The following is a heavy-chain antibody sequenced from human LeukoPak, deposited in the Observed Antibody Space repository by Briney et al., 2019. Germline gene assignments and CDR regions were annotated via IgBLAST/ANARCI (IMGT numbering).Heavy chain of an antibody. CDR3: ARVAMGATRFPFDY. D-gene: IGHD1-26*01. Sequence: SETLSLTCAVYGGSFSGYYWSWIRQPAGKGPEWIGRIYTSGSTYYNPSLKSRVTISVDTSKNQFSLKLSSVTAADTAVYYCARVAMGATRFPFDYWGQGTLVTVSS. CDR1: GGSFSGYY. V-gene: IGHV4-59*10. CDR2: IYTSGST. J-gene: IGHJ4*02.